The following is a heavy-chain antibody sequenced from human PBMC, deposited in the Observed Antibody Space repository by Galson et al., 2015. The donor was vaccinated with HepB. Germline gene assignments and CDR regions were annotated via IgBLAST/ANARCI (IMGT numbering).Heavy chain of an antibody. V-gene: IGHV5-51*01. CDR2: IYPGDSDT. D-gene: IGHD6-13*01. Sequence: QSGAEVKKPGESLKISCKGSGYSFTSYWIGWVRQMPGKGLEWMGIIYPGDSDTRYSPSFQGQVTISADKSISTAYLQWSSLKASDTAMYYCARLPPIAAAAPGDAFDIWGRGTLVTVSS. J-gene: IGHJ2*01. CDR1: GYSFTSYW. CDR3: ARLPPIAAAAPGDAFDI.